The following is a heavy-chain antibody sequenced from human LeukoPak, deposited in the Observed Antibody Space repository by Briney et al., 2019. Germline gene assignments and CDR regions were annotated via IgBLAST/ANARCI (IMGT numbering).Heavy chain of an antibody. CDR2: ISGSGGRT. V-gene: IGHV3-23*01. CDR1: GFTFSNHG. D-gene: IGHD3-22*01. J-gene: IGHJ4*02. Sequence: PGGSLRLSCAASGFTFSNHGMNWVRQAPGKGLEWVSAISGSGGRTHYADSVKGRFSISRDNSKNTLYLQMNSLRAEDTAVYYCARFKASSGYYPDYWGQGTLVTVSS. CDR3: ARFKASSGYYPDY.